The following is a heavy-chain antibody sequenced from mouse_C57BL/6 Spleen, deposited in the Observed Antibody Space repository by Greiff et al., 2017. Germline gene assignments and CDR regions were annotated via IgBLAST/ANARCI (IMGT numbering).Heavy chain of an antibody. CDR3: AKKGYYYGSRDWYFDV. J-gene: IGHJ1*03. Sequence: QVQLKESGPGLVQPSQSLSITCTVSGFSLTSYGVHWVRQSPGKGLEWLGVIWRGGSTDYNAAFMSRLSISKDNSKSQVFFKMNSLQADDTAIYYCAKKGYYYGSRDWYFDVWGTGTTVTVSS. CDR2: IWRGGST. D-gene: IGHD1-1*01. V-gene: IGHV2-5*01. CDR1: GFSLTSYG.